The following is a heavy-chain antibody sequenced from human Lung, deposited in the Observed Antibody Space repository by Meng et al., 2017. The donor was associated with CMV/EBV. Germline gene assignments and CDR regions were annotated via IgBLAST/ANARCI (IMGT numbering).Heavy chain of an antibody. V-gene: IGHV1-8*01. Sequence: ASVKVSXKASGYTFTSYDINWVRQATGQGLEWMGWMNPNSGNTGYAQKFQGRVTMTRNTSISTAYMELSSLRSEDTAVYYCARNPYSSPGPPSPHVHYYYYGMDVWGQGTTVXVS. CDR1: GYTFTSYD. CDR2: MNPNSGNT. CDR3: ARNPYSSPGPPSPHVHYYYYGMDV. J-gene: IGHJ6*02. D-gene: IGHD6-13*01.